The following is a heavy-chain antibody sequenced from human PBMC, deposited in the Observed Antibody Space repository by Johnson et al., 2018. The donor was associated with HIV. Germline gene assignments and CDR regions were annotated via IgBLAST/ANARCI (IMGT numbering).Heavy chain of an antibody. CDR3: AKDIQMAYYYDSSGYFDAFDI. Sequence: EVQLVESGGGLVQPGGSLRLSCAASGFTFSSYWMSWVRQAPGKGLEWVANIKQDGSEKYYVDSVKGRFTISRDNAKNSLYLQMISLRSEDTALYYCAKDIQMAYYYDSSGYFDAFDIWGQGTMVTVSS. V-gene: IGHV3-7*03. D-gene: IGHD3-22*01. J-gene: IGHJ3*02. CDR1: GFTFSSYW. CDR2: IKQDGSEK.